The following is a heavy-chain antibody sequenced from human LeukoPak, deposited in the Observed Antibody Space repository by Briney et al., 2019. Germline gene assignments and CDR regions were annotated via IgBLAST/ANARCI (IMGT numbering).Heavy chain of an antibody. V-gene: IGHV3-53*01. CDR2: IYSGGST. D-gene: IGHD3-10*01. CDR1: GFTFSTYA. J-gene: IGHJ5*02. CDR3: ARVSRGSGGWFDP. Sequence: GGSLRLSCAASGFTFSTYAFSWVRQAPGKGLEWVSVIYSGGSTYYADSVKGRFTISRDNSKNTLYLQMNSLRAEDTAVYYCARVSRGSGGWFDPWGQGTLVTVSS.